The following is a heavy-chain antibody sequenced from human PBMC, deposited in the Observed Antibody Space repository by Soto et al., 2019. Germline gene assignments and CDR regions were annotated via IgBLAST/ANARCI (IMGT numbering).Heavy chain of an antibody. J-gene: IGHJ5*02. Sequence: SETLSLTCSVSGGSVSSGSYYWSWIRQPPGKGLEWIGYIYYSGSAKYNPSLKSRVTISLDTSKNQFSLKLSSVTAADTAVYYCARGNDLYNWFDPWGQGTLVTVYS. D-gene: IGHD1-1*01. CDR1: GGSVSSGSYY. V-gene: IGHV4-61*01. CDR2: IYYSGSA. CDR3: ARGNDLYNWFDP.